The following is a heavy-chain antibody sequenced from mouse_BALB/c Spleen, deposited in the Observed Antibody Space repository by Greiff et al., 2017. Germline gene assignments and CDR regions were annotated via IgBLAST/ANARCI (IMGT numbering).Heavy chain of an antibody. Sequence: QVQLQQPGAELVRPGASVKLSCKASGYTFTSYWINWVKQRPGQGLEWIGNIYPSDSYTNYNQKFKDKATLTVDKSSSTAYMQLSSPTSEDSAVYYCTTYGSTLFAYWGQGTLVTVSA. CDR2: IYPSDSYT. CDR1: GYTFTSYW. J-gene: IGHJ3*01. D-gene: IGHD1-1*01. V-gene: IGHV1-69*02. CDR3: TTYGSTLFAY.